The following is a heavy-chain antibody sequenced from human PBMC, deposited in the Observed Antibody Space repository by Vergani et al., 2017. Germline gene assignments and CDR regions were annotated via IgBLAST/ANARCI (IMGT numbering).Heavy chain of an antibody. CDR3: AKNFRGWGIDY. D-gene: IGHD3-16*01. CDR1: GFTLSNYD. J-gene: IGHJ4*02. Sequence: QVQLVESGGGVVQRGGSLRLSCATSGFTLSNYDMQWIRQGPGKGLEFVAFIQFDGSNQYYADSVKGRFTLSRAFSTNTLYLQMNSLRTDDTATYYSAKNFRGWGIDYWGQGTQVIVSS. CDR2: IQFDGSNQ. V-gene: IGHV3-30*02.